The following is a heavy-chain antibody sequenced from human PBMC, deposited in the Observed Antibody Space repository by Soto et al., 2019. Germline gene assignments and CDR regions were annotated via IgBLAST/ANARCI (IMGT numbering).Heavy chain of an antibody. CDR2: ISAYKSNT. J-gene: IGHJ4*02. D-gene: IGHD6-13*01. V-gene: IGHV1-18*04. CDR3: ARAMYSSSWADY. CDR1: GYTFTSYG. Sequence: AAVKVSCKASGYTFTSYGIRWVRQAPGQGIEWRGWISAYKSNTNYAQKLQGRVTMTTDTSTSTANMQRSSKRSDYTAVYYCARAMYSSSWADYWGQGTLVTVSS.